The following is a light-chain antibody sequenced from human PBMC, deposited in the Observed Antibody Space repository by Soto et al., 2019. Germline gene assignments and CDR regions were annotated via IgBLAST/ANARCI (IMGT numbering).Light chain of an antibody. J-gene: IGLJ1*01. CDR3: SSYAGSNNFVYV. CDR2: DVS. CDR1: SSDVGGYNY. V-gene: IGLV2-8*01. Sequence: QSALAQPPSASGSPGQSVTISCTGTSSDVGGYNYVSWYQQHPGKAPKLIISDVSKRPSGVPDRFSGSKSGNTASLTVSGLQAEDEADYFCSSYAGSNNFVYVFGTGNKVTV.